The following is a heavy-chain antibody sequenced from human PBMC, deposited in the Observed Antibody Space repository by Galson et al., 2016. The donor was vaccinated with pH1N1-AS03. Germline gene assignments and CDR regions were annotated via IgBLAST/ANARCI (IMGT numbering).Heavy chain of an antibody. Sequence: SLRLSCAASGLTVSTNYMSWVRQAPGQGLEWVALLSPSGGTYYADSVKDRFAISRDTSKNSLYLQMDSLRAEDTAAYYCGREAFISGLCYIDYWGLETLVTVSS. CDR2: LSPSGGT. V-gene: IGHV3-66*03. CDR3: GREAFISGLCYIDY. J-gene: IGHJ4*02. CDR1: GLTVSTNY. D-gene: IGHD6-19*01.